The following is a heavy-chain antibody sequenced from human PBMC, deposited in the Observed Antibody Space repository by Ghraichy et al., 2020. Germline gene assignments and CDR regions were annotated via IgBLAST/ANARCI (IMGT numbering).Heavy chain of an antibody. D-gene: IGHD6-19*01. J-gene: IGHJ4*02. CDR2: ISYDGSNK. V-gene: IGHV3-30*18. CDR1: GFTFSSYG. CDR3: AKEYWTEQWLEAVIDY. Sequence: GGSLRLSCAASGFTFSSYGMHWVRQAPGKGLEWVAVISYDGSNKYYADSVKGRFTISRDNSKNTLCLQMNSLRAEDTAVYYCAKEYWTEQWLEAVIDYWGQGTLVTVSS.